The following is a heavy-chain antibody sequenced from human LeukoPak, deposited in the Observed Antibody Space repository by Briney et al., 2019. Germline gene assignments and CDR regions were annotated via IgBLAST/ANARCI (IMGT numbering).Heavy chain of an antibody. CDR1: GFTFSSYV. Sequence: GGSLRLSCAASGFTFSSYVMSWVRQAPGKGLEWVGRIKSKTDGGTTDYAAPVKGRFTISRDDSKNTLYLQMNSLKTEDTAVYYCTTGYGDYVHGYWGQGTLVTVSS. J-gene: IGHJ4*02. V-gene: IGHV3-15*01. CDR3: TTGYGDYVHGY. CDR2: IKSKTDGGTT. D-gene: IGHD4-17*01.